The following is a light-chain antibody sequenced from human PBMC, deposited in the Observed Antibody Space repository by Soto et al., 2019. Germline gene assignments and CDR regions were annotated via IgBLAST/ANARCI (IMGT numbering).Light chain of an antibody. CDR3: QQYNNWPPAWT. CDR1: QSVSSN. Sequence: EIVMTQSPATLSVSPGERATLSCSARQSVSSNLAWYQQKPGQAPRLLIYGASTRATGIPARFSGSGSGTQFTLTISSLQSEDFAVYYCQQYNNWPPAWTFGQGTKVDIK. CDR2: GAS. J-gene: IGKJ1*01. V-gene: IGKV3-15*01.